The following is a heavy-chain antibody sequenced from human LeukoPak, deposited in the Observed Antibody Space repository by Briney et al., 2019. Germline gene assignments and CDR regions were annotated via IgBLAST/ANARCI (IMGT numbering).Heavy chain of an antibody. CDR1: GGTFSSYA. J-gene: IGHJ6*02. D-gene: IGHD2-2*01. CDR2: IIPIFGTA. Sequence: SVKVSCKASGGTFSSYAISWVRQAPGQGLEWMGGIIPIFGTANYAQKFQGRVTITADESTSTAYMELSSLRSEDTAVYYCAREGHIVVVPAARYYYYGMDVWGQGTTVTVSS. CDR3: AREGHIVVVPAARYYYYGMDV. V-gene: IGHV1-69*13.